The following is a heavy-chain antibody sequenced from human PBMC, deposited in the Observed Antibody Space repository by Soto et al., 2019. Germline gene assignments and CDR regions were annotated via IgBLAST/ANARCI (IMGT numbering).Heavy chain of an antibody. CDR2: IWYDGSNK. CDR3: ARDLALFGGWFAFDI. D-gene: IGHD6-19*01. Sequence: GGSLRLSCAASGFTFSSYGMHWVRQAPGKGLEWVAVIWYDGSNKYYADSVKGRFTISRDNSKNTLYLQMNSLRAEDTAVYYCARDLALFGGWFAFDIWGQGTMVTVSS. J-gene: IGHJ3*02. V-gene: IGHV3-33*01. CDR1: GFTFSSYG.